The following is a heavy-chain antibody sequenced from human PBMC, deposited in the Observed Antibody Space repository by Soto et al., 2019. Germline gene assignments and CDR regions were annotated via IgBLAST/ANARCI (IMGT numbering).Heavy chain of an antibody. V-gene: IGHV3-33*01. J-gene: IGHJ4*02. Sequence: GGSLRLSCAASGFTFSSYGMHWVRQAPGKGLEWVAVICYDGRNKYYADSVKGRFTISRDNSKNTLYLQMNSLRAEDTAVYYCARELTGPETALDYWGQGTLVTVSS. CDR2: ICYDGRNK. CDR1: GFTFSSYG. D-gene: IGHD2-21*02. CDR3: ARELTGPETALDY.